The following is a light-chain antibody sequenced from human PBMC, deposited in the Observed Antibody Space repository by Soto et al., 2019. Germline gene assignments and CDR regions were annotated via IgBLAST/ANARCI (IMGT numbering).Light chain of an antibody. V-gene: IGKV3-20*01. J-gene: IGKJ1*01. CDR3: QHYVTSLTT. CDR1: QSVTSNY. Sequence: EIVLTQSPGTLSLSPGERATLSCGASQSVTSNYLAWYQQKPGQAPRLLIFGVSIRVTGIPDRFIGSGSGTDFTLTISRLEPEDFAVYYCQHYVTSLTTFGQGTKVDIK. CDR2: GVS.